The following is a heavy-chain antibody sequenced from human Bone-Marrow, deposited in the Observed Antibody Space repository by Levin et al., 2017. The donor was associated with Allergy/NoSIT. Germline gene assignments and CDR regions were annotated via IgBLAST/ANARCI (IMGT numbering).Heavy chain of an antibody. V-gene: IGHV4-61*09. D-gene: IGHD4-17*01. CDR1: GVSITSDSHF. CDR2: IYTTGTT. CDR3: ARALFGNDYGDYYRFDY. J-gene: IGHJ4*02. Sequence: SETLSLTCAVSGVSITSDSHFWSWIRQPAGKGLEWVGHIYTTGTTNYNPSLNSRVTLSLDTSKNQFSLRLTSVTAADTAVYFCARALFGNDYGDYYRFDYWGQGALVTVSS.